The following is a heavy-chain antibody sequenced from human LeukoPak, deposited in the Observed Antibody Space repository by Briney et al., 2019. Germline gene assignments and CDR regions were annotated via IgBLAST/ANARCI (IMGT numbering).Heavy chain of an antibody. D-gene: IGHD6-6*01. Sequence: SETLSLTCAVYGGSFSGYYWSWIRQPPGKGLEWIGEINHSGSTNYNPSLKSRVTISVDTFKNQFSLKLSSVTAADTAVYYCARGEQLANFDYWGQGTLVTVSS. V-gene: IGHV4-34*01. CDR1: GGSFSGYY. CDR2: INHSGST. CDR3: ARGEQLANFDY. J-gene: IGHJ4*02.